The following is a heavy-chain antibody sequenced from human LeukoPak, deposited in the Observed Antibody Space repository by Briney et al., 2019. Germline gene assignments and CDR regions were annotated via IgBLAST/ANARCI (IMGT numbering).Heavy chain of an antibody. Sequence: GGSLRLSCAASGFTFSSYAMSWVRQALGKGLEWVSAISGSGGSTYYADSVKGRFTISRDNSKNTLYLQMNSLRAEDTAVYYCADQVRGWTSFDYWGQGTLVTVSS. CDR3: ADQVRGWTSFDY. CDR1: GFTFSSYA. J-gene: IGHJ4*02. CDR2: ISGSGGST. D-gene: IGHD6-19*01. V-gene: IGHV3-23*01.